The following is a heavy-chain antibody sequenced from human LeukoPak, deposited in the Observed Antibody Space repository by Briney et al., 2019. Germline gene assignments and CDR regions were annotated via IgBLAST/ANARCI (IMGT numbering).Heavy chain of an antibody. D-gene: IGHD2-8*01. CDR3: ARRYCTNGVCYHYFDY. Sequence: GASVKVSCKASGYTFTGYYMHWVRQAPGLGLEWMGRINPNSGGTNYAQKFQGRVTMTRDTSISTAYMELSRLRSDDTAVYYCARRYCTNGVCYHYFDYWGQGTLVTVPS. CDR1: GYTFTGYY. CDR2: INPNSGGT. V-gene: IGHV1-2*06. J-gene: IGHJ4*02.